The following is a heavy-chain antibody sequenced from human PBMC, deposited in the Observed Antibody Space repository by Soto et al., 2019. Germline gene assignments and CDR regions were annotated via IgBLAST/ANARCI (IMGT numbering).Heavy chain of an antibody. CDR3: ASLDYYGSGSYYKAMDV. V-gene: IGHV3-30-3*01. CDR1: GFTFSNYA. CDR2: ISYDGSNK. Sequence: QVQLVESGGGVVQPGRSLRLSCAASGFTFSNYAMHWVRQAPGKGLEWVAVISYDGSNKYYADSVKGRFTISRDNSKNTLYLQMNSLTAEDTAVYYCASLDYYGSGSYYKAMDVWGQGTTVTVSS. D-gene: IGHD3-10*01. J-gene: IGHJ6*02.